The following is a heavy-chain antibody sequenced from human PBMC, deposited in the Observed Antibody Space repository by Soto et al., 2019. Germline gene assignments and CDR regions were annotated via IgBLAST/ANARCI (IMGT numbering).Heavy chain of an antibody. D-gene: IGHD6-6*01. Sequence: SETLSLTCAVYGGSFSGYYWSWIRQPPGKGLEWIGEINHSGSTNYNPSLKSRVTISVDTSKNQFSLKLSSVTAADTAVYYCARIRIAARSGSYYYYGMDVWGQGTTVTVSS. CDR3: ARIRIAARSGSYYYYGMDV. V-gene: IGHV4-34*01. J-gene: IGHJ6*02. CDR2: INHSGST. CDR1: GGSFSGYY.